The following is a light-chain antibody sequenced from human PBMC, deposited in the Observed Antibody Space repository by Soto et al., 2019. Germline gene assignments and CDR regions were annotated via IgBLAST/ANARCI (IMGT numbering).Light chain of an antibody. CDR2: LNN. V-gene: IGLV1-47*02. Sequence: QSVLTQPPSASGTPVQRVSISCSGTNSNIGGNYVYWYQHVPGKAPKLLISLNNQRPSGVPDRFSGSKSGTSASLAISGLRSEDEAHYYCAAWDDSLSGPVFGGGTKLTVL. J-gene: IGLJ2*01. CDR3: AAWDDSLSGPV. CDR1: NSNIGGNY.